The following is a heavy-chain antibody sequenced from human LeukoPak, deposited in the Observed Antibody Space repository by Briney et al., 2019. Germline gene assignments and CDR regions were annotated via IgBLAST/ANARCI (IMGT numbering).Heavy chain of an antibody. D-gene: IGHD6-13*01. CDR2: MNPNSGNT. V-gene: IGHV1-8*01. J-gene: IGHJ3*02. CDR1: GYTFTSYD. CDR3: ATAMAAAGNFDAFDI. Sequence: ASVKVSCKASGYTFTSYDINWVRQATGQGLEWMGWMNPNSGNTGYAQKFQGRVTMTRNTSISTAYMELSSLRSEDTAVYYCATAMAAAGNFDAFDIWGQGTMVTVSS.